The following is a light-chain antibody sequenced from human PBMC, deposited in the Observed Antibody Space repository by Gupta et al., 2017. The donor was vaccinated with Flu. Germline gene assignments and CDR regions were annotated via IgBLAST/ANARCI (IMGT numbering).Light chain of an antibody. J-gene: IGLJ2*01. V-gene: IGLV3-21*03. Sequence: SYALTQPPSVSVAPGKTARITCGGDNIGSKSVHWYQQKPGQDPVRVVYDDSGRPSGITARFSCSTAGNTATRHTISVEAAEEADDYCQVSDNSSDHVVFGGGTKLTVL. CDR2: DDS. CDR3: QVSDNSSDHVV. CDR1: NIGSKS.